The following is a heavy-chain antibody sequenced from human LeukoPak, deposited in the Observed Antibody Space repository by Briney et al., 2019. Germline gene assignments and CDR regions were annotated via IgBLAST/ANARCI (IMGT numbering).Heavy chain of an antibody. Sequence: GGSLRLSCAPSGFTFSGSAMHWVRQASAKGVDWVGRIRSKANSYATAYAAPVKGRFTISRDDSKNTADLQMNRLQTEDTAVYYCTRYYYDSSGYYYLFDYWGQGTLVTVSS. CDR2: IRSKANSYAT. D-gene: IGHD3-22*01. J-gene: IGHJ4*02. CDR3: TRYYYDSSGYYYLFDY. CDR1: GFTFSGSA. V-gene: IGHV3-73*01.